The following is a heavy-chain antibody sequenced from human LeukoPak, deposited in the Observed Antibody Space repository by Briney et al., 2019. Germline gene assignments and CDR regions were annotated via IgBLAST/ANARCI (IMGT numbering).Heavy chain of an antibody. CDR2: IYYSGST. D-gene: IGHD3-22*01. V-gene: IGHV4-39*07. CDR1: GGSISSSSYY. Sequence: SETLSLTCTVSGGSISSSSYYWGWIRQPPGKGLEWIGSIYYSGSTYYNPSLKSRVTISVDTSKNQFSLKLSSVTAADTAVYYCARGITMIVVVITTKPGWFDPWGQGTLVAVSS. J-gene: IGHJ5*02. CDR3: ARGITMIVVVITTKPGWFDP.